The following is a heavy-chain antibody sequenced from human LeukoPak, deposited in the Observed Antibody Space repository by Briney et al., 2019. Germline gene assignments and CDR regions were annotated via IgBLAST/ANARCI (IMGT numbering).Heavy chain of an antibody. CDR3: AKPKFTSSWPFDY. Sequence: GGSLRLSCAASGFTFRSYAMSWVRQAPGKGPEWVSAMSGSGSSIYYADSVKGRFTISRDNSKNTLYLQMNSLTVDDTAVYYCAKPKFTSSWPFDYWGREPWSPSPQ. D-gene: IGHD6-13*01. CDR2: MSGSGSSI. CDR1: GFTFRSYA. J-gene: IGHJ4*02. V-gene: IGHV3-23*01.